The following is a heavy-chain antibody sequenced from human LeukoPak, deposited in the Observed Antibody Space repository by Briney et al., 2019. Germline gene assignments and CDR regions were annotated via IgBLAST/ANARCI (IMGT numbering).Heavy chain of an antibody. CDR2: INPNSGGT. D-gene: IGHD5-12*01. CDR3: ARGVATWSDWFDP. Sequence: ASVKVSCKASGYTFTGYDMHWVRQAPGQGLEWMGWINPNSGGTNYAQKFQGRVTMTRDTSISTAYMELSRLRSDDTAVYYCARGVATWSDWFDPWGQGTLVTVSS. J-gene: IGHJ5*02. V-gene: IGHV1-2*02. CDR1: GYTFTGYD.